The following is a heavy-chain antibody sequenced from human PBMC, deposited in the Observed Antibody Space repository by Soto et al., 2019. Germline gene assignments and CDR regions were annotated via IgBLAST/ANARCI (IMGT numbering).Heavy chain of an antibody. CDR1: GVSLFGDY. J-gene: IGHJ5*02. CDR2: INSDGNT. V-gene: IGHV4-4*07. D-gene: IGHD5-12*01. Sequence: ETLSLTCPVSGVSLFGDYCTWIRQPAGGGLEWIGRINSDGNTNYSPSLKSLVTMSVDPSRKHFSLNLTSVTAADTASYFCARARRLENWFDPWGPGIQVTVSS. CDR3: ARARRLENWFDP.